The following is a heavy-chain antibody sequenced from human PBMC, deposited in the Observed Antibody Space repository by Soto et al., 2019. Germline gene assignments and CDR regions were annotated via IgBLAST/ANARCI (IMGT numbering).Heavy chain of an antibody. Sequence: GGSLRLSCAASGFTFSNYGMHWVRQAPGKGLEWVAVIWYDGSNKYYADSVKGRFTISRDNSKNTLYLQMNSLRAEGTAVYYCAREGYVDTAMVIPYFDYWGQGTLVTVSS. CDR1: GFTFSNYG. D-gene: IGHD5-18*01. CDR3: AREGYVDTAMVIPYFDY. V-gene: IGHV3-33*01. CDR2: IWYDGSNK. J-gene: IGHJ4*02.